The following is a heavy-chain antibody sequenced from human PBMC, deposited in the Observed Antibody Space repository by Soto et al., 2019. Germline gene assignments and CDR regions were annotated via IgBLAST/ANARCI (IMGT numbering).Heavy chain of an antibody. Sequence: ASVKVSCKASGYTFTSYYMHWVRQAPGQGLEWMGIINPSGGSTSYAQKFQGRVTMTRDTSTSTVYMELSSLRSEDTAVYYCARESNYYYDSSGYTYFHYWGQGTLVTVST. J-gene: IGHJ4*02. D-gene: IGHD3-22*01. V-gene: IGHV1-46*01. CDR1: GYTFTSYY. CDR2: INPSGGST. CDR3: ARESNYYYDSSGYTYFHY.